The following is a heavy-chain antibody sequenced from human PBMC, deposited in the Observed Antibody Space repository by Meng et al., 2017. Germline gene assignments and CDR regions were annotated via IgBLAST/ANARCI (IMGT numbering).Heavy chain of an antibody. J-gene: IGHJ5*02. Sequence: QVQLQQWGAGLLTPSETLSLTCAVYGGSFSGYYWSWIRQPPGKGLEWIGEINHSGSTNYNPSLKSRVTISVDTSKNQFSLKLSSVTAADTAVYYCARGYCSGGSCYSNWFDPWGQGTLVTVSS. D-gene: IGHD2-15*01. CDR2: INHSGST. CDR3: ARGYCSGGSCYSNWFDP. CDR1: GGSFSGYY. V-gene: IGHV4-34*01.